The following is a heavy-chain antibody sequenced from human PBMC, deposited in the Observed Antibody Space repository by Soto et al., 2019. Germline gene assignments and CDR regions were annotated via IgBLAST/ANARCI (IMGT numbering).Heavy chain of an antibody. J-gene: IGHJ3*02. Sequence: PSETLSLTCTVSGGSNSSGGYYWSLIRQHPGKGLEWIGYIYYSGSTYYNPSLKSRVTISVDTSKNQFSLKLSSVTAADTAVYYCARGMTTVTPDAFDIWGQGTMVTVSS. D-gene: IGHD4-17*01. CDR2: IYYSGST. CDR3: ARGMTTVTPDAFDI. CDR1: GGSNSSGGYY. V-gene: IGHV4-31*03.